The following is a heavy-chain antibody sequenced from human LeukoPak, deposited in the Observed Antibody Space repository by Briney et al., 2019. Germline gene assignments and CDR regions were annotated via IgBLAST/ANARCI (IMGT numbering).Heavy chain of an antibody. J-gene: IGHJ4*02. CDR2: IIPIFGTA. V-gene: IGHV1-69*05. Sequence: SVKVSCKASGGTFSSYAISWVRQAPGQGLEWMGGIIPIFGTANYAQKFQGRVTITTDESTSTAYMELSSLRSEDTAVYYCARENGIVGATLFDYWGQGTLVTVSS. D-gene: IGHD1-26*01. CDR3: ARENGIVGATLFDY. CDR1: GGTFSSYA.